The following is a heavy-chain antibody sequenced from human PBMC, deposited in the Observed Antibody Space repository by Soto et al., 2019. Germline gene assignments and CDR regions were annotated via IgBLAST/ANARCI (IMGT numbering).Heavy chain of an antibody. CDR1: GYTFTSYG. CDR3: ARVDIAVAGYYFDY. CDR2: ISAYNGNT. D-gene: IGHD6-19*01. J-gene: IGHJ4*02. V-gene: IGHV1-18*01. Sequence: WASVKVSCKASGYTFTSYGISWVRQAPGQGLEWMGWISAYNGNTNYAQKLQGRVTMTTDTSTSTAYMELRSLRSDDTAVYYCARVDIAVAGYYFDYWGQGTLVTVSS.